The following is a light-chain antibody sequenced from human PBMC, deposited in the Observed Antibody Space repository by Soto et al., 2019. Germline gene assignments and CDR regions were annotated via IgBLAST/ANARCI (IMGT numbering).Light chain of an antibody. Sequence: SYELTQPPSVSVAPGKTASVACGGSNIGSKSVHWYQKKSGQAPVLVMYYDSDRPSGIPERFSGSNSGNTATLTISRVEAGDEADYYCQLWDIIIGQVGFGGGTKLT. CDR1: NIGSKS. CDR2: YDS. J-gene: IGLJ3*02. CDR3: QLWDIIIGQVG. V-gene: IGLV3-21*01.